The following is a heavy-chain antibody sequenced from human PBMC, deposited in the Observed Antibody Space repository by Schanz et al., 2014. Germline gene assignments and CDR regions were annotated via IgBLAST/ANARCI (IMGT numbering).Heavy chain of an antibody. D-gene: IGHD5-12*01. CDR1: GGSISSATYY. Sequence: QVQLQESGPGLVKPSQTLSLTCTASGGSISSATYYWSWVRQPAGKGLEWIVRIYSRGSSTYNPSRKRRVTTAMDTSNNQFSLKLNSVAPADTSVYYCARGRSVATIAPYSWFDPWGQGTLVTVAS. V-gene: IGHV4-61*02. J-gene: IGHJ5*02. CDR3: ARGRSVATIAPYSWFDP. CDR2: IYSRGSS.